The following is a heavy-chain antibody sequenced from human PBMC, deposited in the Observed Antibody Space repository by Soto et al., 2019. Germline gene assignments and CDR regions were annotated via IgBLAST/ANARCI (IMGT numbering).Heavy chain of an antibody. CDR2: IYYSGRT. CDR1: GDSINSRSYY. V-gene: IGHV4-39*01. CDR3: ARQRTSVVTRAYFDV. J-gene: IGHJ4*02. D-gene: IGHD2-21*02. Sequence: SETLSLTCTVTGDSINSRSYYWGWIRQPPGKGLEWIGSIYYSGRTYNNPSLRSRVSMSIDTSKDQFSLKLKSVTAADTALYFCARQRTSVVTRAYFDVWGPGSLVTVSS.